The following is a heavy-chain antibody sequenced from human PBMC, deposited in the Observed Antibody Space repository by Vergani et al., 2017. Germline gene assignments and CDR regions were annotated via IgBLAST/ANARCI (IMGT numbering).Heavy chain of an antibody. Sequence: QVQLVQSGAEVKKPGASVKVSCKVSGYTLTELSMHWVRQAPGKGLEWMGGFDPEDGETIYAQKFQGRVTMTEDTSTDTAYMELSSLRSEDTAVYYCAKDRSSSTSWPDAFDIWGQGTMVTVSS. V-gene: IGHV1-24*01. CDR2: FDPEDGET. D-gene: IGHD2-2*01. J-gene: IGHJ3*02. CDR1: GYTLTELS. CDR3: AKDRSSSTSWPDAFDI.